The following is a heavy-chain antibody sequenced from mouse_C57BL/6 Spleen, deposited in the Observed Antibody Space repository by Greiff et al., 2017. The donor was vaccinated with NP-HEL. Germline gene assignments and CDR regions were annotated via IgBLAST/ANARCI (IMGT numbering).Heavy chain of an antibody. D-gene: IGHD2-5*01. V-gene: IGHV1-64*01. CDR3: ARGEDSNYWYFDV. CDR2: IHPNSGST. Sequence: VQLQQPGAELVKPGASVKLSCKASGYTFTSYWMHWVKQRPGQGLEWIGMIHPNSGSTNYNEKFKSKATLTVDKSSSTAYMQLSSLTSEDSAVYYCARGEDSNYWYFDVWGTGTTVTVSS. CDR1: GYTFTSYW. J-gene: IGHJ1*03.